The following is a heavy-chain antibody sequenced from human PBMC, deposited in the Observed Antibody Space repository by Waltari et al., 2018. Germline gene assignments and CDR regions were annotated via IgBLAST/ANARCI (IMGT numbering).Heavy chain of an antibody. D-gene: IGHD3-3*01. CDR1: GGSISSGGYS. CDR2: ISHSGST. Sequence: QLQLQESGSGLVKPSQTLSLTCAVSGGSISSGGYSWTWIRQPPGKGLEWIGDISHSGSTYYNPSRKSRVTISVDRSKNQFSLKLSSVTAADTAVYYCARGGSFWSGGGWFDPWGQGTLVTVSS. CDR3: ARGGSFWSGGGWFDP. V-gene: IGHV4-30-2*01. J-gene: IGHJ5*02.